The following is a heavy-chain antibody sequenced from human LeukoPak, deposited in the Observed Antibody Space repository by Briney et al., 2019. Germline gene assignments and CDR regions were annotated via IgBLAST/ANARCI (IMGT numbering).Heavy chain of an antibody. D-gene: IGHD2-15*01. V-gene: IGHV1-69*13. CDR2: IIPIFGTA. CDR3: ARYCSGGSCYFYGPDY. CDR1: GGTFSSYA. Sequence: SVKVSCKASGGTFSSYAISWVRQAPGQGLEWMGEIIPIFGTANYAQKFQGRVTITADESTSTAYMELSSLRSEDTAVYYCARYCSGGSCYFYGPDYWGQGTLVTVSS. J-gene: IGHJ4*02.